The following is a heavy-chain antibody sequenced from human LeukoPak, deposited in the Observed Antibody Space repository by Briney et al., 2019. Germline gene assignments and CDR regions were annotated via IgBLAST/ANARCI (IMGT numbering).Heavy chain of an antibody. Sequence: PSETLSLTCTVSGGSISSSSYYWGWIRQPPGKGLEWIGSIYYSGSTYYNPSLKSRVTISVDTSKNQFSLKLSSVTAADTAVYYCASPRGGYSLYYFDYWGQGTLVTVSS. V-gene: IGHV4-39*07. D-gene: IGHD3-22*01. CDR3: ASPRGGYSLYYFDY. J-gene: IGHJ4*02. CDR2: IYYSGST. CDR1: GGSISSSSYY.